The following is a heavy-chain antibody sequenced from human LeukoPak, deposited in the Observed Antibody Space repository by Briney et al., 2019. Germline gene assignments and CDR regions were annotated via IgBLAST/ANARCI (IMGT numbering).Heavy chain of an antibody. Sequence: PGGSLRLSCAASGFTVSSNYMSWVRQAPGKGLEWVSVIYSGGSTYYADSVKGRFTISRHNSKNTLYLQMNSLRAEDTAVYYCARGASYYDSSGYYYSTDYWGQGTLVTVSS. J-gene: IGHJ4*02. V-gene: IGHV3-53*04. D-gene: IGHD3-22*01. CDR2: IYSGGST. CDR1: GFTVSSNY. CDR3: ARGASYYDSSGYYYSTDY.